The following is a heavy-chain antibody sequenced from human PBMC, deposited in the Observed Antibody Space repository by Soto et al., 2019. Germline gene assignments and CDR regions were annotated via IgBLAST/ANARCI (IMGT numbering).Heavy chain of an antibody. Sequence: QVQLQESGPGLVKPSQTLSLTCTVSGGSISSGGYYWSWIRQHPGKGLEWIGYIYYSGSTYYNPSLKSRVTISGDTSKNQFSLKLSSVTAAYTGVYYCAICISTTSFDYWGQGTLVTVSS. CDR2: IYYSGST. D-gene: IGHD2-2*01. CDR1: GGSISSGGYY. J-gene: IGHJ4*02. V-gene: IGHV4-31*03. CDR3: AICISTTSFDY.